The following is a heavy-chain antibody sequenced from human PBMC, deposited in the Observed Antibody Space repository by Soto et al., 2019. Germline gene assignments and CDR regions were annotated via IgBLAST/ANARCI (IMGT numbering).Heavy chain of an antibody. V-gene: IGHV3-30-3*01. CDR1: GFSFSTSA. D-gene: IGHD7-27*01. J-gene: IGHJ3*02. CDR2: IAYDGNNS. CDR3: ARESLGPPTWDAFDI. Sequence: QGQLVESGGGVVQPGTSLRLSCAASGFSFSTSALHWVRQAPGKGLDWVAVIAYDGNNSDHADSVKGRFTISRDNSKNTVYLQMNSLRLEDTAVYYCARESLGPPTWDAFDIWGQGTTVTVSS.